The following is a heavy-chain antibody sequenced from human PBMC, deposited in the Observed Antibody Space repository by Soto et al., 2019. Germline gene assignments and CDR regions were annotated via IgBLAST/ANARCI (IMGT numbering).Heavy chain of an antibody. Sequence: GGSLRLSCAASGFTFNTYAMSWVRQAPGKGLEWVSAISDSGGRTYYADSVKGRFTISRDNSKNTLYLQINSLRAEDTAVYFCAKELVDSGWTYFDCWGQGTLVTVSS. CDR1: GFTFNTYA. CDR2: ISDSGGRT. V-gene: IGHV3-23*01. D-gene: IGHD6-19*01. J-gene: IGHJ4*02. CDR3: AKELVDSGWTYFDC.